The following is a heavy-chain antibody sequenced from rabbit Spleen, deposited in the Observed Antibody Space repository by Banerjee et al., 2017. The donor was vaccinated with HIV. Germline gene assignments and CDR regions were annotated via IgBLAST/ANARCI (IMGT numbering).Heavy chain of an antibody. V-gene: IGHV1S7*01. Sequence: QSLEESGGGLVQPGGSLKLSCKASGFDFSRYGVSWVRQVPGKGLEWIGYIDPVFGITYYANWVNGRFTISRDNAQNTLFLQLNSLTAADTATYFCVREVAAKFNLWGPGTLVTVS. CDR3: VREVAAKFNL. CDR2: IDPVFGIT. D-gene: IGHD4-1*01. J-gene: IGHJ4*01. CDR1: GFDFSRYG.